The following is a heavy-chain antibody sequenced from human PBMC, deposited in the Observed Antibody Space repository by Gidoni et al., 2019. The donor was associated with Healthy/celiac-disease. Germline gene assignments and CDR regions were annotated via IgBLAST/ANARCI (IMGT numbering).Heavy chain of an antibody. CDR2: ISYDGSNK. V-gene: IGHV3-30*01. Sequence: QVQLVESGGGVVQPGRSLRPSCAASVFTFSSYGMHWVRQAPGKGLKWGAVISYDGSNKYYADSVKGRFTISRDNSKNTLYLQMNSLRAEDTAVYYCAREESGSGSFEGFDYWGQGTLVTVSS. CDR1: VFTFSSYG. J-gene: IGHJ4*02. CDR3: AREESGSGSFEGFDY. D-gene: IGHD1-26*01.